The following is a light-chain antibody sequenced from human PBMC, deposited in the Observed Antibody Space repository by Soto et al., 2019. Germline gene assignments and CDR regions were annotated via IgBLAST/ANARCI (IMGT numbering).Light chain of an antibody. CDR3: YSYAGSSTYV. J-gene: IGLJ1*01. CDR1: SSDVGTYNL. Sequence: QSVLTQPASVSGSLGQSITISCTGTSSDVGTYNLVSWYQQLPDKAPKLIIHEVNKRPSGVSTRFSGSKSGNTASLTISGLQAEDDADYHCYSYAGSSTYVFGTGTQLTVL. V-gene: IGLV2-23*02. CDR2: EVN.